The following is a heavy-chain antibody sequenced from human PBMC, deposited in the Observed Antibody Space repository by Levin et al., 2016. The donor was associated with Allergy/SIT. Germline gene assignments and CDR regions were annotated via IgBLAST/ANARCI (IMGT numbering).Heavy chain of an antibody. CDR3: AHGYSWYFVGSGWYGADFYFDY. V-gene: IGHV2-5*01. CDR2: IYWNDDK. Sequence: WIRQPPGKALEWLALIYWNDDKRYSPSLKSRLTITKDTSKNQVVLTMTNMDPVDTATYYCAHGYSWYFVGSGWYGADFYFDYWGQGTLVTVSS. J-gene: IGHJ4*02. D-gene: IGHD6-19*01.